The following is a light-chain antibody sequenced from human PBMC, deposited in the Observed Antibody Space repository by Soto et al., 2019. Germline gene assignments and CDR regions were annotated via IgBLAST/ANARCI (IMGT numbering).Light chain of an antibody. CDR3: SSYTSDTALV. Sequence: QSVLTQPTSVSGSPGQSITISCTGTSSDVGSYNYVSCYQQQPGKSPKLMIYEVTNRPSGVSNRFSGSTSGNTASLTISGLQTEDEAHYYCSSYTSDTALVFGGGTQLTVL. V-gene: IGLV2-14*01. CDR2: EVT. J-gene: IGLJ2*01. CDR1: SSDVGSYNY.